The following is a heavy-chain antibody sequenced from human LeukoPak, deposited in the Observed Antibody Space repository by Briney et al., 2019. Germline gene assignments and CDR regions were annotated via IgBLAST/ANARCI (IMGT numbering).Heavy chain of an antibody. CDR1: GYMFTELP. Sequence: ASVKVSCKVSGYMFTELPIHWVRQTPAIGLEWMGGFDPADGEPVYAKNFKDRLTMTEDTSTETAYMELRGLGSEDTAAYYCTAGPDCSSTSCLFEFWGQGTLVTVSS. D-gene: IGHD2-2*01. CDR2: FDPADGEP. J-gene: IGHJ4*02. V-gene: IGHV1-24*01. CDR3: TAGPDCSSTSCLFEF.